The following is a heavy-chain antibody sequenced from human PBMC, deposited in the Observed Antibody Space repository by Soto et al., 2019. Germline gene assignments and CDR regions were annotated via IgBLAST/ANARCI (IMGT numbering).Heavy chain of an antibody. V-gene: IGHV3-30*18. CDR1: GFTFSSYG. Sequence: GGSLRLSCAASGFTFSSYGMHWVRQAPGKGLEWVAVISYDGSNKYYADSVKGRFTISRDNSKNTLYLQMNSLRAEDTAVYYCAKDQTGYYEREANIDYWGQGTLVTVSS. D-gene: IGHD3-22*01. J-gene: IGHJ4*02. CDR3: AKDQTGYYEREANIDY. CDR2: ISYDGSNK.